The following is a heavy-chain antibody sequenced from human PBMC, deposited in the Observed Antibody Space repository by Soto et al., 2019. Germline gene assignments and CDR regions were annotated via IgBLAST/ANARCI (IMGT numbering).Heavy chain of an antibody. CDR3: VRGGSNYAS. Sequence: EVQLVESGGGLVKPGGSLRLSCTASGFTFTAYTINWVRQAPGKGLEWVASITRDSNHIYFADSVKGRFTLSRDNAKNSVYLQMNSLRAEDTAVYYCVRGGSNYASWGQGTLVTVSS. D-gene: IGHD4-4*01. J-gene: IGHJ5*02. CDR2: ITRDSNHI. CDR1: GFTFTAYT. V-gene: IGHV3-21*01.